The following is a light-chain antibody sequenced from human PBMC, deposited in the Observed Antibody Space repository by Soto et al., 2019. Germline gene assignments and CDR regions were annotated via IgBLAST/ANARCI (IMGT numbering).Light chain of an antibody. Sequence: DMQMTQSPSTLSGSVGDRVTITCRASQTISSWLAWYQQKPGKAPKLLIYDASSLESGVPSRFSGSGSGTEFTLTISSLQPDDFATYYCQQYKNYPWTFGQGTKVDIK. CDR3: QQYKNYPWT. CDR1: QTISSW. CDR2: DAS. J-gene: IGKJ1*01. V-gene: IGKV1-5*01.